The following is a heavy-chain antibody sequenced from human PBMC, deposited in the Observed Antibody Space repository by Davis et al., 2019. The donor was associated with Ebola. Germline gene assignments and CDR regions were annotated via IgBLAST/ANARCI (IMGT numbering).Heavy chain of an antibody. Sequence: GESLKISCAASGFSFSSDVMSWVRQAPGKGLEWVSTVGASGETTYYADSVKGRFTISRDNSKNTLYLQMNSLRAEDTAVFYCAKRATVKVAGANYYNAMDVWGKGTTVTVSS. D-gene: IGHD6-19*01. V-gene: IGHV3-23*01. CDR1: GFSFSSDV. CDR3: AKRATVKVAGANYYNAMDV. J-gene: IGHJ6*04. CDR2: VGASGETT.